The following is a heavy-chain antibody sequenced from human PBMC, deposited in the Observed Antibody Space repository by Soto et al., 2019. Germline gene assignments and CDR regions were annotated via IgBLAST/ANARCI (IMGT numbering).Heavy chain of an antibody. CDR3: AAQPTYFDFWSDYPPWFDP. V-gene: IGHV1-24*01. D-gene: IGHD3-3*01. J-gene: IGHJ5*02. CDR2: FDPEDGEP. Sequence: ASVKVSCKVSGYTLPELPIHWVRQAPGKGLEWMGGFDPEDGEPIYAQKFQGRVTMTQDTSTDTAYMEMSSLTSEDTAVYYCAAQPTYFDFWSDYPPWFDPGGQGTLVTVS. CDR1: GYTLPELP.